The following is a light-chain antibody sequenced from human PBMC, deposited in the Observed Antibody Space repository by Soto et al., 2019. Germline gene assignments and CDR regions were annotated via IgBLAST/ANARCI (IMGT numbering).Light chain of an antibody. Sequence: DIVMTQSPDSLAVALRERATVNSQSSQCILYSSNNKNYLAWYQQKPGQPPKLLFYWASTRESGVPDRFFGSGSGTDFTLTISSLHAEDVAVYYCQQFYSTWTFGQGTKVDIK. CDR2: WAS. CDR3: QQFYSTWT. V-gene: IGKV4-1*01. J-gene: IGKJ1*01. CDR1: QCILYSSNNKNY.